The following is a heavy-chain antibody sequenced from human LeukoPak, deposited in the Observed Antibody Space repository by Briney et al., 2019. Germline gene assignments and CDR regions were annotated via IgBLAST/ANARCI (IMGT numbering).Heavy chain of an antibody. D-gene: IGHD3-10*01. Sequence: GGSLRLSCAASGFTFSDYYMSRIRQAPGKGLEWVSYISSSGSTIYYADSVKGRFTISRDNAKNSLYLQMNSLRAEDTAVYYCAREKVVRGVRLYYYYGMDVWGQGTTVTVSS. J-gene: IGHJ6*02. CDR2: ISSSGSTI. CDR1: GFTFSDYY. CDR3: AREKVVRGVRLYYYYGMDV. V-gene: IGHV3-11*01.